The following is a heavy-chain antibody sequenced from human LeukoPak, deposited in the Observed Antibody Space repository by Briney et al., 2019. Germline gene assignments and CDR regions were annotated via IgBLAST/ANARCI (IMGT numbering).Heavy chain of an antibody. J-gene: IGHJ5*02. CDR2: ISGSGGST. CDR3: AKDQFSSGLNWFDP. Sequence: GGSMRLSCAASGFTFSSYAMSWVRQAPGKGLEWVSAISGSGGSTYYADSVKGRFTISRDNSKNTLYLQMNSLRAEDTAVYYCAKDQFSSGLNWFDPWGQGTLVTVSS. CDR1: GFTFSSYA. V-gene: IGHV3-23*01. D-gene: IGHD6-19*01.